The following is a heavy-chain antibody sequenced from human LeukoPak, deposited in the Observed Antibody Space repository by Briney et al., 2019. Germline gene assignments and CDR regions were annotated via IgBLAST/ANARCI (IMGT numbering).Heavy chain of an antibody. J-gene: IGHJ4*02. D-gene: IGHD2-15*01. CDR3: ARAEWGGGSGRSDY. CDR1: GGTFSSYA. Sequence: SVKVSCKASGGTFSSYAISWVRQAPGQGLEWMGGIIPIFGAANYAQKFQGRVTITADESTSTAYMELSSLRSEDTAVYYCARAEWGGGSGRSDYWGQGTLVTVSS. V-gene: IGHV1-69*13. CDR2: IIPIFGAA.